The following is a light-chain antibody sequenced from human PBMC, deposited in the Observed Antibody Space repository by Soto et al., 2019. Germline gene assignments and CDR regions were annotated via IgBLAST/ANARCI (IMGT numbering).Light chain of an antibody. CDR1: SSDVGSYNR. J-gene: IGLJ1*01. CDR2: EVS. Sequence: QSALTQPPSVSGSPGQSVTISCTGTSSDVGSYNRVSWYQQPPGTAPKLMIYEVSNRPSGVPDRLSGSKSGNTASLTISELQAEDEADYYCSSYTSSSTYVFGTGTKVTVL. V-gene: IGLV2-18*02. CDR3: SSYTSSSTYV.